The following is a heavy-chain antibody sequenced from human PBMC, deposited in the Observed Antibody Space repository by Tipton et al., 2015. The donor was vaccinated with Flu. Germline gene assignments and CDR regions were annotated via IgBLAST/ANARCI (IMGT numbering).Heavy chain of an antibody. CDR3: ARERAYYDSSGYLY. V-gene: IGHV1-18*01. Sequence: QLVQSGAEVKKPGASVKVSCKASGYTFTTYGISWVRQAPGQGLEWMGWISAYNGNTNYAQKFQGRVTMTTDTSTSTAYMELRSLRSDDTAGYYCARERAYYDSSGYLYWGQGTLVTVSS. D-gene: IGHD3-22*01. J-gene: IGHJ4*02. CDR2: ISAYNGNT. CDR1: GYTFTTYG.